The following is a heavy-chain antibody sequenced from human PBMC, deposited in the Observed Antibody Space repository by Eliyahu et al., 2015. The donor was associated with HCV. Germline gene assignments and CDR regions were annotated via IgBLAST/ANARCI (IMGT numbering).Heavy chain of an antibody. Sequence: GLEWIGEINHSGSTNYNPSLKSRLTISVDTSKNQFSLNLRSMTAADTAIYYCARGRASSSDYNDLEWLFDYWGQGTLVTVSS. CDR2: INHSGST. V-gene: IGHV4-34*01. J-gene: IGHJ4*02. D-gene: IGHD3-3*01. CDR3: ARGRASSSDYNDLEWLFDY.